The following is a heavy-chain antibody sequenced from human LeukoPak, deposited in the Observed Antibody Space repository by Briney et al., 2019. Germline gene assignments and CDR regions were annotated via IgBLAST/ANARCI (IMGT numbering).Heavy chain of an antibody. Sequence: SETLSLTCTVSGGSISSYYWSWIWHPPGKGLEWIGYIYYSGSTNYDPSLKSRVTIPVDTSKNQFSLKLSSVTAADTAVYYCARHVAYCGGDCYPNWYFDLWGRGTLVTVSS. CDR2: IYYSGST. CDR3: ARHVAYCGGDCYPNWYFDL. V-gene: IGHV4-59*08. J-gene: IGHJ2*01. D-gene: IGHD2-21*02. CDR1: GGSISSYY.